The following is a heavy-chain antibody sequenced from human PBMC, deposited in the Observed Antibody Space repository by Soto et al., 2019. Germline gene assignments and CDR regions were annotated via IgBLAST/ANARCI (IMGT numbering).Heavy chain of an antibody. CDR3: ARGPWDPYYYYGMDV. CDR2: INHSGST. CDR1: GGSFSGYY. D-gene: IGHD1-26*01. V-gene: IGHV4-34*01. Sequence: QVQLQQWGAGLLKPSETLSLTCAVYGGSFSGYYWSWIRQPPGKGLEWIGEINHSGSTNYNPSLKSRVTISVDTSNNQFSLKLSSVTAADTAVYYCARGPWDPYYYYGMDVWGQGTTVTVSS. J-gene: IGHJ6*02.